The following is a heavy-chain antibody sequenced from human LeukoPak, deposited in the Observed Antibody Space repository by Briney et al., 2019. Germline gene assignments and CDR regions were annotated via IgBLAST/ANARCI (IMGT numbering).Heavy chain of an antibody. CDR1: GFTFSDYY. V-gene: IGHV3-11*01. CDR2: ISSSGSTI. J-gene: IGHJ3*02. D-gene: IGHD6-13*01. CDR3: AKEPGIAAAGDVFDI. Sequence: GGSLRLSCAASGFTFSDYYMSWIRQAPGKGLEWVSYISSSGSTIYYADSVKGRFTISRDNSKNTLYLQMNSLRAEDTAVYYCAKEPGIAAAGDVFDIWGQGTMVTVSS.